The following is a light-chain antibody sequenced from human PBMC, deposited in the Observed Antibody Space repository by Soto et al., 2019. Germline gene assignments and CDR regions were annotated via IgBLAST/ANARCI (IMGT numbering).Light chain of an antibody. Sequence: EILLTQSPGTLSLSPGERATLSCRASQSVSSNYLAWYQQKPGQAPRLLIYGASSRATGIPDRFSGSGSGTDFSLTISRLEPEYFAVYYCQQYGGSLTWTFGQGTKVEIK. CDR1: QSVSSNY. CDR3: QQYGGSLTWT. J-gene: IGKJ1*01. CDR2: GAS. V-gene: IGKV3-20*01.